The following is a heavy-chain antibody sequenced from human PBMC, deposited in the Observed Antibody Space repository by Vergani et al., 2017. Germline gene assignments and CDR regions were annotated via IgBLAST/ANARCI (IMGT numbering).Heavy chain of an antibody. J-gene: IGHJ6*03. V-gene: IGHV3-33*01. CDR1: GYNFNTFG. CDR2: IWNDGSNK. CDR3: ARDHFQITFMGVPGPHNMDV. Sequence: QEQLVESGGGVVQPGMSLRLSCAASGYNFNTFGMHWVRRAPGKGLEWVAVIWNDGSNKFYGDSVKGRFTISRDNSRNTLYLQMNSLRAEDTSIYYCARDHFQITFMGVPGPHNMDVWGKGTTVIVSS. D-gene: IGHD3-16*01.